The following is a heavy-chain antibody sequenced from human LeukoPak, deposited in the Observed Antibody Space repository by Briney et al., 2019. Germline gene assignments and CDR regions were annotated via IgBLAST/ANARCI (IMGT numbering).Heavy chain of an antibody. V-gene: IGHV3-21*01. Sequence: PGGSLRLSCTASTFTLSAYGVSWVRQAPGKGLEWVSSISSSSTYIYYADSLKGRFTISRDNANNSLYLQMNSLRAEDTAVYYCARDFPRDNDAFDIWGQGTMVTVSS. CDR1: TFTLSAYG. CDR3: ARDFPRDNDAFDI. J-gene: IGHJ3*02. CDR2: ISSSSTYI.